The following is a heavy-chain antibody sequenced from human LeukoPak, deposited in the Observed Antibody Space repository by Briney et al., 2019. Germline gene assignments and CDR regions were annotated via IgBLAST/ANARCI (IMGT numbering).Heavy chain of an antibody. CDR1: GFTVSSKY. Sequence: TGGSLRLSCAAFGFTVSSKYMSWVRQAPGKGLEWVSVIYSGGSTFYADSVKGRFTISRDNSKNTVYLQMNSPRDADTAVYYCARDTGTNNWNLHFDLWGRGTLVTVSS. J-gene: IGHJ2*01. CDR3: ARDTGTNNWNLHFDL. V-gene: IGHV3-66*01. D-gene: IGHD1-7*01. CDR2: IYSGGST.